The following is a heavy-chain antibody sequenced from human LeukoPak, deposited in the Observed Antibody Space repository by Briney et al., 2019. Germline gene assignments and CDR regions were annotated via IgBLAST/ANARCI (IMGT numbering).Heavy chain of an antibody. D-gene: IGHD5-12*01. Sequence: GGSLRLSCAASGFTFSDYYMSWIRQAPGKGREWVSYISSGSNYTNYADSGKGGFTISRDDAKNSLYLQMNSLRAEDTAVYYCASHIVATTEEYFQHWGQGTLVTVSS. J-gene: IGHJ1*01. CDR3: ASHIVATTEEYFQH. CDR1: GFTFSDYY. CDR2: ISSGSNYT. V-gene: IGHV3-11*06.